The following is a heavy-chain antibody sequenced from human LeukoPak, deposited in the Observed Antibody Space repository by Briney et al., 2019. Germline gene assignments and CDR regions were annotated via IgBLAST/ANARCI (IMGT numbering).Heavy chain of an antibody. CDR3: AKEPSLLWFGELLLYFDY. D-gene: IGHD3-10*01. V-gene: IGHV3-23*01. CDR1: DFSFITYA. CDR2: ISGGGDAT. Sequence: GGSLRLSCAASDFSFITYAMSWVRQAPGKGLEWVSTISGGGDATYYADSVKGRFTISRDNSKNTLYLQMNSLRAEDTAVYYCAKEPSLLWFGELLLYFDYWGQGTLVTVSS. J-gene: IGHJ4*02.